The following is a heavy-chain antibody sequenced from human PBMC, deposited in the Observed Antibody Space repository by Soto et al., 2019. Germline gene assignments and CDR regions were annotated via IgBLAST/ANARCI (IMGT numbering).Heavy chain of an antibody. Sequence: QVRLVESGGGVVQPGTSLRLSCAASGFTFSDYVIHWVRQAAGKGLEWVASMTYDGATEYYADSVKGRLTMFRDNSKRALSLQMNSLRPDDTAVYYCARVRLSIAVNDALDVWGQGTTVTVSS. D-gene: IGHD3-3*02. CDR3: ARVRLSIAVNDALDV. V-gene: IGHV3-30*14. J-gene: IGHJ3*01. CDR2: MTYDGATE. CDR1: GFTFSDYV.